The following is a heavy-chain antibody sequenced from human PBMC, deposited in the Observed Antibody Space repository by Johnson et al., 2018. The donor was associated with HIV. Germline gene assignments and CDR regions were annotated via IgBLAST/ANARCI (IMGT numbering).Heavy chain of an antibody. D-gene: IGHD1-26*01. J-gene: IGHJ3*02. Sequence: VQLVESGGGVVQPGRSLRLSCTASGFTFSSYGLHWVRQAPGKGLEWVANIKQDGSEKYYVDSLKGRFTISRDNAKNSLYLQMNSLRAEDTAVYYCATFGGGSFHAFDIWGRGTMVTVSS. CDR2: IKQDGSEK. V-gene: IGHV3-7*03. CDR3: ATFGGGSFHAFDI. CDR1: GFTFSSYG.